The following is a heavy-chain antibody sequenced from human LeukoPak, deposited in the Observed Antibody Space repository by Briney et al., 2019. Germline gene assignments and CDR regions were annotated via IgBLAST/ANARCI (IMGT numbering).Heavy chain of an antibody. CDR3: ARQVDSTMALPDY. CDR1: GYTFASYG. Sequence: ASVKVSCKASGYTFASYGVTWGRQAPGQGLEWMGWISAYNGNTNYAQKLQGRVTMTTDTSTSTAYMELRSLRSDDTAVYYCARQVDSTMALPDYWGQGTLVTVSS. J-gene: IGHJ4*02. V-gene: IGHV1-18*01. D-gene: IGHD3-10*01. CDR2: ISAYNGNT.